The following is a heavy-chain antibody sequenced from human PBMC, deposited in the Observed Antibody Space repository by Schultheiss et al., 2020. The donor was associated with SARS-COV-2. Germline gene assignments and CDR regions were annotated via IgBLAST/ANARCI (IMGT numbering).Heavy chain of an antibody. V-gene: IGHV1-69*13. J-gene: IGHJ6*03. Sequence: SVKVSCKASGGTFSSYAISWVRQAPGQGLEWMGGIIPIFGTANYAQKFQGRVTITADESTSTAYMELSSLRSDDTAVYYCARANRDSFGYRSAFYYYMDVWGKGTTVTVSS. CDR2: IIPIFGTA. CDR1: GGTFSSYA. D-gene: IGHD5-18*01. CDR3: ARANRDSFGYRSAFYYYMDV.